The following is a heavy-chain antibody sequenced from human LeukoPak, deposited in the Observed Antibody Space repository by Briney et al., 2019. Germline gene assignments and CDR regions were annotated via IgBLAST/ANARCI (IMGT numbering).Heavy chain of an antibody. D-gene: IGHD2-15*01. CDR2: INHSGST. Sequence: SETLSLTCAVSGGSLSGYYWTWIRQPPGKGLEWIGEINHSGSTNYNPSLKSRVTISVDTSKNQFSLKLSSVTAADTAVYYCARGLASGEPMKMVVAATPCYFDYWGQGTLVTVSS. CDR3: ARGLASGEPMKMVVAATPCYFDY. CDR1: GGSLSGYY. J-gene: IGHJ4*02. V-gene: IGHV4-34*01.